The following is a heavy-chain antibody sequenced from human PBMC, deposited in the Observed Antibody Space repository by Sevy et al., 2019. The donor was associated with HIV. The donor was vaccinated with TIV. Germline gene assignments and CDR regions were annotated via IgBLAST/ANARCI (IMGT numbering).Heavy chain of an antibody. V-gene: IGHV3-43*01. CDR3: AKAMRPSSGYSRINYYYYYGMDV. CDR2: ISWDGGSI. CDR1: GFTFDDYT. Sequence: GGSLRLSCAASGFTFDDYTMHWVRQAPGKGLEWVSLISWDGGSIYYADSVKGRFTISRDNSKNSLYLQMNSLRTEDTALCYCAKAMRPSSGYSRINYYYYYGMDVWGQGTTVTVSS. D-gene: IGHD3-22*01. J-gene: IGHJ6*02.